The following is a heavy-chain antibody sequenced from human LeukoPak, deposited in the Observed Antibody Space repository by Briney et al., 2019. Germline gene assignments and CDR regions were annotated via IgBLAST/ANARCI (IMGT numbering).Heavy chain of an antibody. V-gene: IGHV3-7*01. CDR2: MNHDGSDQ. D-gene: IGHD2-2*01. CDR3: ARAAVYCSSSTCRTNFDS. CDR1: GFTFRISY. Sequence: GGSLRLSCAASGFTFRISYMSWVRQAPGKGLEWVAYMNHDGSDQSHVDSVRGRFTISRDNAKNSLYLQMNSLRVEDTAVYYCARAAVYCSSSTCRTNFDSWGQGTLVTVSS. J-gene: IGHJ4*02.